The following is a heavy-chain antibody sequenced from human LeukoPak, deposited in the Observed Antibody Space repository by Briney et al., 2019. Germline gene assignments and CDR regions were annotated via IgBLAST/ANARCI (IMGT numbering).Heavy chain of an antibody. CDR3: AREEVGAVDY. CDR1: GGSISSGSYY. CDR2: IYTSGST. D-gene: IGHD1-26*01. Sequence: SETLSLTRTVSGGSISSGSYYWSWIRQPAGKGLEWIGRIYTSGSTNYNPSLKSRVTISVDTSKNQFSLKLSSVTAADTAVYYCAREEVGAVDYWGQGTLVTVSS. V-gene: IGHV4-61*02. J-gene: IGHJ4*02.